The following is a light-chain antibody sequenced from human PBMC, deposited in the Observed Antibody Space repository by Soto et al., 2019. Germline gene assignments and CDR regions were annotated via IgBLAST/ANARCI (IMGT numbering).Light chain of an antibody. V-gene: IGKV1-5*03. CDR3: QQYNIYSGT. Sequence: DIQMTQSPSTLSASVGDRVTITCRASQTIDSWLAWYQQRPGKPPNLLIYKASTLASGVPSRFSGSGSGTEFTLTITSLHTDPFANHYCQQYNIYSGTFGQGTKVDIK. J-gene: IGKJ1*01. CDR1: QTIDSW. CDR2: KAS.